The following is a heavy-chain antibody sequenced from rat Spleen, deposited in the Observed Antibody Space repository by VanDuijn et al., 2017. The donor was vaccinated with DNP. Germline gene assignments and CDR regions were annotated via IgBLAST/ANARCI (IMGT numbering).Heavy chain of an antibody. Sequence: EVQLVESGGNLVQVGRSLKLSCAASGFTFSDYYMAWVRQAPTKGLEWVASISYGGDTAYYRHSVKGRFTISRDNAKSRLFLQMDSLRSEDTATYYCSTRNSGYGGYFDYWGQGVMVTVSS. J-gene: IGHJ2*01. CDR3: STRNSGYGGYFDY. V-gene: IGHV5-20*01. D-gene: IGHD4-3*01. CDR2: ISYGGDTA. CDR1: GFTFSDYY.